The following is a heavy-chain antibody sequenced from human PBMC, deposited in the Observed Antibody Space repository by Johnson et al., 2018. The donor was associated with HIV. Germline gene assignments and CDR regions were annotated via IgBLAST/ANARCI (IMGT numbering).Heavy chain of an antibody. V-gene: IGHV3-7*05. D-gene: IGHD6-13*01. CDR2: IKQDGSEK. Sequence: VQLVESGGGLVQPGGSLRLSCAASGFTFSSYWMSWVRQAPGKGLEWVANIKQDGSEKYYVDSVKGRFTISRDNAKNSLYLQMNSLKAEDTAVYYCAKDGVKAADDAFDIWGQGTMVTVSS. CDR3: AKDGVKAADDAFDI. CDR1: GFTFSSYW. J-gene: IGHJ3*02.